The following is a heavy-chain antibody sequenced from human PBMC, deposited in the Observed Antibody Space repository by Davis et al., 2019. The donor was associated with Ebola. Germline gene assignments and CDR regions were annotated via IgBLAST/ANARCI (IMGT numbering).Heavy chain of an antibody. D-gene: IGHD6-13*01. V-gene: IGHV4-34*01. Sequence: SETLSLTCAVYVDSFSGYYWSWIRQSPGKGLEWIGEVNHSGSTTYNPSLKRRVVISVGTSKNQFSLKLSSVTAADTAVYYCARGPYRSSSPYYYYYYGMDVWGQGTTVTVSS. CDR3: ARGPYRSSSPYYYYYYGMDV. J-gene: IGHJ6*02. CDR1: VDSFSGYY. CDR2: VNHSGST.